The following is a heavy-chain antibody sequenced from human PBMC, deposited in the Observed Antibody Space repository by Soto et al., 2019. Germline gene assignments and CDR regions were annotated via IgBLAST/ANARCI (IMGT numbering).Heavy chain of an antibody. V-gene: IGHV3-23*01. J-gene: IGHJ4*02. CDR2: ISGSGMYT. CDR3: AKGQYGSGTYCVDY. CDR1: GFTFSSYA. Sequence: EMQLLESGGDLVQPGGSLRLYCAASGFTFSSYAMSWVRQAPGRGLEWVSDISGSGMYTYYADSVKGRFTISRDNSKYTLFLQMNSLRAEDTAVYYCAKGQYGSGTYCVDYWGQGTLVTVSS. D-gene: IGHD3-10*01.